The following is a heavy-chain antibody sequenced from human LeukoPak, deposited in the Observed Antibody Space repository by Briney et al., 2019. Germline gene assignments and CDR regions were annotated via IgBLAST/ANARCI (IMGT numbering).Heavy chain of an antibody. D-gene: IGHD4/OR15-4a*01. CDR2: LYSVGGT. CDR1: GFNVSGNY. CDR3: ARGAYGGPFDC. Sequence: PGGSLRLSGAASGFNVSGNYMSWARQAPGKGLEWVSVLYSVGGTYYADSVQGRFTISRHNSRNTLYLQLNSLRPEDTAVCYCARGAYGGPFDCWGQGTLVTVSS. J-gene: IGHJ4*02. V-gene: IGHV3-53*04.